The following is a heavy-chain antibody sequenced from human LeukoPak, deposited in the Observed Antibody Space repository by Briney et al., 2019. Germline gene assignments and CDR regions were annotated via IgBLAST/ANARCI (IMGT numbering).Heavy chain of an antibody. D-gene: IGHD3-9*01. CDR3: ARCDILTGLYYFDY. J-gene: IGHJ4*02. CDR2: ISSSGSTI. CDR1: GFTFSDYY. Sequence: GALRLSCAASGFTFSDYYMSWIRQAPGKGLEWVSYISSSGSTIYYADSVKGRFTISRDNAKNSLYLQMNSLRAEDTAVYYCARCDILTGLYYFDYWGQGTLVTVSS. V-gene: IGHV3-11*04.